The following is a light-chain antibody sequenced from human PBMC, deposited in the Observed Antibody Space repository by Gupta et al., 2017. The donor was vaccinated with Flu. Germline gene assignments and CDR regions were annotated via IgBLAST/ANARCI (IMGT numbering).Light chain of an antibody. Sequence: EIVLTRSPDTVSLSPGERATLSCRASQSVNSNYLAWYQQKPGQAPRLLIYDASSRATGIPDRFSGSGSGTDFTLTISRLVPEDFAVYFCQQEYKSPGTFGQGTKVEVK. V-gene: IGKV3-20*01. CDR3: QQEYKSPGT. CDR1: QSVNSNY. J-gene: IGKJ1*01. CDR2: DAS.